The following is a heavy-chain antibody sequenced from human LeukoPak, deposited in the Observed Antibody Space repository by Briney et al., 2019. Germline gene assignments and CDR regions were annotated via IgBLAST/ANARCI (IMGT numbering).Heavy chain of an antibody. CDR3: ARATDGDYVPY. Sequence: GGSLRLSCAASGFTFSRFNMNWLRQAPGKGLEWLSYISTTGTIYYADSVKGRFTISRDNAKNSLYPQMNSLRAEDTAVYYCARATDGDYVPYWGQGTLVTVSS. CDR1: GFTFSRFN. V-gene: IGHV3-21*05. CDR2: ISTTGTI. J-gene: IGHJ4*02. D-gene: IGHD4-17*01.